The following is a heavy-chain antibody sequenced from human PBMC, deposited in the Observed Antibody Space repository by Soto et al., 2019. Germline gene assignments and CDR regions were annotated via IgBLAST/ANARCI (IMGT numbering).Heavy chain of an antibody. J-gene: IGHJ4*02. V-gene: IGHV4-61*01. D-gene: IGHD6-13*01. Sequence: SETLSLTCTVSGGSVSSGSYYWSWIRQPPGKGLEWIGYIYYSGSTNYNPSLKSRVTISVDTSKNQFSLKLCSGTAADTAVYYCARGDSSSWYYFDYWGQGTLVTVSS. CDR2: IYYSGST. CDR3: ARGDSSSWYYFDY. CDR1: GGSVSSGSYY.